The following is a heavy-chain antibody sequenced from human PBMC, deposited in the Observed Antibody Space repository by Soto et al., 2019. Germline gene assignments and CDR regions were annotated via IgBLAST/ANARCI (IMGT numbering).Heavy chain of an antibody. J-gene: IGHJ6*02. Sequence: ASVKVSCKASGYTFYSHSISWVRQAPGQGLEWMGRINADYGNTQYAQKFRGRVTMTTDTSTTTVYMELTNLRSDDTAVYYCSRFTQADYFYGMVLGG. V-gene: IGHV1-18*01. CDR2: INADYGNT. CDR3: SRFTQADYFYGMVL. CDR1: GYTFYSHS.